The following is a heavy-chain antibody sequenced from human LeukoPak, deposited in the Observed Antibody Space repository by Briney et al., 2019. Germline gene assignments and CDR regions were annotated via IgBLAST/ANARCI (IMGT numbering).Heavy chain of an antibody. CDR3: ARDHLANLASRLFDP. V-gene: IGHV4-39*07. CDR1: GVSISSTIYY. J-gene: IGHJ5*02. Sequence: SETLSLTCSVSGVSISSTIYYWGWIRQPPGKGLEWIGSIYHSGSTYYNPSLKSRVTISVDTSKNQFSLKLSPVTAADTAVYYCARDHLANLASRLFDPWGQGTLVTVSS. D-gene: IGHD3-3*01. CDR2: IYHSGST.